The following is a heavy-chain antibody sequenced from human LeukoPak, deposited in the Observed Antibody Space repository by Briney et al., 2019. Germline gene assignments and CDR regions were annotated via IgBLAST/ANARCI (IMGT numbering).Heavy chain of an antibody. CDR3: ASGGTYSSGP. D-gene: IGHD3-22*01. Sequence: PGGSLRLSCAASGFMFSHHTMAWVRQAPGKGLEWVASVKKDAGEMYYVDSVKGRFTISRDNAKNSLYLQMSSLRVEDTAVYYCASGGTYSSGPWGQGTLVTVSS. CDR1: GFMFSHHT. J-gene: IGHJ5*02. V-gene: IGHV3-7*01. CDR2: VKKDAGEM.